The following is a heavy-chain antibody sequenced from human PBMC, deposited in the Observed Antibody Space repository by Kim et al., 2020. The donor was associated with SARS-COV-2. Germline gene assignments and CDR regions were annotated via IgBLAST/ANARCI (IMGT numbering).Heavy chain of an antibody. V-gene: IGHV1-2*06. CDR1: GYTFTGYY. D-gene: IGHD2-15*01. Sequence: ASVKVSCKASGYTFTGYYMHWVRQAPGQGLEWMGRINPNSGGTNYAQKFQGRVTMTRDTYISTAYMELSRLRSDEPAVYYCARGRRYCSGGSCYSWFDPW. J-gene: IGHJ5*02. CDR3: ARGRRYCSGGSCYSWFDP. CDR2: INPNSGGT.